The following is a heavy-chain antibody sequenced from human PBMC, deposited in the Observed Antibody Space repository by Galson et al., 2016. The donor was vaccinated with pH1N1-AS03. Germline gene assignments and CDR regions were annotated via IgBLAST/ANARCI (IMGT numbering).Heavy chain of an antibody. CDR1: GFTFRDYG. Sequence: SLRLSCAASGFTFRDYGFHWIRQAPGEGLEWVTFIRYDGSNTYYVDSVRGRFTISRDNSKNMLYLQMNSLRAEDSAAYYCAKDRVRLQVTESSAFDIWGQGTMVTVSS. V-gene: IGHV3-30*02. CDR3: AKDRVRLQVTESSAFDI. CDR2: IRYDGSNT. D-gene: IGHD4-23*01. J-gene: IGHJ3*02.